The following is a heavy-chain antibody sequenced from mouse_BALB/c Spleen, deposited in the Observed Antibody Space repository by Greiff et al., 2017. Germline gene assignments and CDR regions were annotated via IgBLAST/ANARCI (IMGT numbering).Heavy chain of an antibody. CDR3: ARDSNYYAMDY. CDR1: GYTFTSYV. D-gene: IGHD2-5*01. J-gene: IGHJ4*01. Sequence: VQLQQSGHELVKPGASVKMSCKASGYTFTSYVMHWVKQKPGQGLEWIGYITPYNDGTKYNEKFKGKATLTSDKSSSTAYMELSSLTSEDSAVYYCARDSNYYAMDYWGQGTSVTVSS. CDR2: ITPYNDGT. V-gene: IGHV1-14*01.